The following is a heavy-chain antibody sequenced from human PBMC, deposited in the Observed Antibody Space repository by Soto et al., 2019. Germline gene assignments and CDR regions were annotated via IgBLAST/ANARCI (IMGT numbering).Heavy chain of an antibody. D-gene: IGHD3-3*01. J-gene: IGHJ4*02. CDR1: GFTFSSYG. CDR2: IWYDGSRK. V-gene: IGHV3-33*01. Sequence: GGSVRLSXAGSGFTFSSYGMHWVRQAPGKGLEWVAVIWYDGSRKFYADSVKGRFTISRDNSKNTLFLQMDSLRADDTAVYYCARDQLDRLEPRETRYFHCWGQVTLVTVSS. CDR3: ARDQLDRLEPRETRYFHC.